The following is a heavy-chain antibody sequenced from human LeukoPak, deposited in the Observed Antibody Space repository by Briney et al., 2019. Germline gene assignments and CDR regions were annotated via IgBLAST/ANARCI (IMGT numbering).Heavy chain of an antibody. J-gene: IGHJ4*02. CDR2: ISYDGSNK. V-gene: IGHV3-30*03. D-gene: IGHD2-15*01. CDR1: GFTFSSYG. CDR3: ARGQYSPDY. Sequence: GGSLRLSCAASGFTFSSYGMHWVRQAPGKGLEWVAVISYDGSNKYYTDSVKGRFTISRDNSKNTLYLQMNSLRAEDTAVYYCARGQYSPDYWGQGTLVTVSS.